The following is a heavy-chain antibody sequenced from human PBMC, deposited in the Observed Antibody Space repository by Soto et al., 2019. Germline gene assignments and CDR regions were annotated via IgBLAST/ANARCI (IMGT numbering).Heavy chain of an antibody. Sequence: EVQLVQSGAEVKKPGESLKISCKGSGYSFTSYWIGWVRQMPGKGLEWMGIIYPGDSDTRYSPSFQGQVTISADKSISTAYLQWSSLKASDTAMYYCARAPCSSGWCSYFDYWGQGTLVTVSS. CDR2: IYPGDSDT. D-gene: IGHD6-19*01. V-gene: IGHV5-51*01. J-gene: IGHJ4*02. CDR1: GYSFTSYW. CDR3: ARAPCSSGWCSYFDY.